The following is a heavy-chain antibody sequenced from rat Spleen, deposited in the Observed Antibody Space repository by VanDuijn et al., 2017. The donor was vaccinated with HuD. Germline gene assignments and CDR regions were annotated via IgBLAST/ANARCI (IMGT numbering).Heavy chain of an antibody. V-gene: IGHV5-25*01. J-gene: IGHJ2*01. CDR2: ISHDGDNT. D-gene: IGHD5-1*01. CDR1: GITFSNYD. CDR3: ARHSNWGFDY. Sequence: EVQLVESGGGLVQPGRSMKLSCTVSGITFSNYDMAWVRQAPTKGLEWVATISHDGDNTYYRDSLKGRFPISRDNAKSTLYLQMDSLRSEDTATYYCARHSNWGFDYWGQGVMVTVSS.